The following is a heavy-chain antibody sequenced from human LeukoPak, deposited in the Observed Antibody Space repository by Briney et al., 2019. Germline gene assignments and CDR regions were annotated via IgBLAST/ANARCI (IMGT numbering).Heavy chain of an antibody. CDR1: GYTFTSYG. V-gene: IGHV1-18*01. D-gene: IGHD2-2*01. CDR2: ISAYNGNT. Sequence: ASVKVSCKASGYTFTSYGISWVRQVPGQGLECMGWISAYNGNTNYAQKVQGRVTMTTDTSTSTAYMELRSLRSDDTAVYYCATAKYCSSTRCYDALDIWGQGTMVTVSS. CDR3: ATAKYCSSTRCYDALDI. J-gene: IGHJ3*02.